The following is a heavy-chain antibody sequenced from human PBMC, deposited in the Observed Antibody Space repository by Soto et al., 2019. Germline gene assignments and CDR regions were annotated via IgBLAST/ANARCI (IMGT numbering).Heavy chain of an antibody. CDR2: IYYSGST. CDR1: GGSISSYY. CDR3: AREDYYDSSGFSWGFDP. V-gene: IGHV4-59*01. D-gene: IGHD3-22*01. J-gene: IGHJ5*02. Sequence: SETLSLTCTVSGGSISSYYWSWIRQPPGKGLEWIGYIYYSGSTNYNPSLKSRVTISVDTSKNQFSLKLSSVTAADTVVYYCAREDYYDSSGFSWGFDPWGQGTLVTVSS.